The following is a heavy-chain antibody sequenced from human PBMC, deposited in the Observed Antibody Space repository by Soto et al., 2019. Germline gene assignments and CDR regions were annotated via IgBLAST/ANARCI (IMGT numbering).Heavy chain of an antibody. V-gene: IGHV4-59*08. Sequence: SETLSLTCTVSGGSISSYYWSWIRQPPGKEMEWIGYIYYSGSTNYNPSLKSRVTISVDTSKNQFSLKLSSVTAADTAVYYCARLRRVAEYYNNYMDVWGKGTTGTVSS. CDR2: IYYSGST. CDR3: ARLRRVAEYYNNYMDV. CDR1: GGSISSYY. J-gene: IGHJ6*03. D-gene: IGHD3-3*01.